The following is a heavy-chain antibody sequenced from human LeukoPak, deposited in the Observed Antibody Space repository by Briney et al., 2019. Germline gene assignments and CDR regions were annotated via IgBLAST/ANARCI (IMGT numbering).Heavy chain of an antibody. CDR1: GYTFTGYY. CDR2: INPNSGGT. Sequence: ASVKGSCKASGYTFTGYYMHWVRQAPGQGLEWMGWINPNSGGTNYAQKFLGRVTMTRDTSISTAYTAWSRLRSDDTAVYYCARGPHWDPHFDYWGRGTLVTVSS. V-gene: IGHV1-2*02. CDR3: ARGPHWDPHFDY. J-gene: IGHJ4*02. D-gene: IGHD7-27*01.